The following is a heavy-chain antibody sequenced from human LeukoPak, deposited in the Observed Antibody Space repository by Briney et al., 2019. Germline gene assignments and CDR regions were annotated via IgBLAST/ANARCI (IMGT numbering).Heavy chain of an antibody. J-gene: IGHJ4*02. D-gene: IGHD3-10*01. CDR3: ARGDYYGSGSPLDY. CDR1: GYTFTDYY. V-gene: IGHV1-2*02. Sequence: ASVKVSCKASGYTFTDYYMHWVRQAPGQGPEWMGWVNPNSGGTNYAQKFQGRVTMTRDTSISTAFMELSRLRSDDTAFYYCARGDYYGSGSPLDYWGQGTLVTVSS. CDR2: VNPNSGGT.